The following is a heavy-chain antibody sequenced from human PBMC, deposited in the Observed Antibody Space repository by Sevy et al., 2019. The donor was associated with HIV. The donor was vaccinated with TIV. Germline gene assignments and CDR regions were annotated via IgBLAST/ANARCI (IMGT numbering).Heavy chain of an antibody. Sequence: SETLSLTCAVSGGSFSGYSWDWIRRPPGKGLEWIGEVNHSGSTNYNPSLKSRVTISVDTSKNKFSLKLNFVTAADTAVYYCARGGDGVVPSPIMGLGPWTKYWYFDLWGRGTLVTVSS. CDR3: ARGGDGVVPSPIMGLGPWTKYWYFDL. CDR2: VNHSGST. CDR1: GGSFSGYS. J-gene: IGHJ2*01. V-gene: IGHV4-34*01. D-gene: IGHD3-3*01.